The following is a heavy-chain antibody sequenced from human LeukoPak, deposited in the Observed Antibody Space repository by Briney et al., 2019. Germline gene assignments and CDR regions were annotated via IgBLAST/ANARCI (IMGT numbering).Heavy chain of an antibody. J-gene: IGHJ4*02. CDR2: ISGYNGNT. D-gene: IGHD4-17*01. CDR1: GYTFISYG. Sequence: ASVKVSCKASGYTFISYGISWVRQAPGQGLVWMGWISGYNGNTNYAQKFQGRVTMTTDTSTSTAYMELRSLRSDDTAVYYCARDTVTFDYWGQGTLVTVSS. CDR3: ARDTVTFDY. V-gene: IGHV1-18*01.